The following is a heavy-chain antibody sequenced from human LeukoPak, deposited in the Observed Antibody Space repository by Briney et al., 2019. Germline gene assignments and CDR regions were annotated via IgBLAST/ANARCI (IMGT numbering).Heavy chain of an antibody. CDR2: IRYDGSNK. CDR1: GFTFSSYG. D-gene: IGHD4-17*01. CDR3: AKDLRVSMTTVTNYYFDY. Sequence: GGSLRLSCGASGFTFSSYGMHWVRQAPGKGPEWVAFIRYDGSNKYYADSVKGRFTISRDNSKNTLYLQMNSLRAEDTAVYYCAKDLRVSMTTVTNYYFDYWGQGTLVTVSS. J-gene: IGHJ4*02. V-gene: IGHV3-30*02.